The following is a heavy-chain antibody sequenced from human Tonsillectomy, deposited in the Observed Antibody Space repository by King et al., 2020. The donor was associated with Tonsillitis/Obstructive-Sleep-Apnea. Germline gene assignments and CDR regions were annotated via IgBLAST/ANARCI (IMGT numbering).Heavy chain of an antibody. Sequence: QLQESGPGLVKPSETLSLTCTVSGGSISSYYWSWIRQPPGKGLEWIGYIYYSGSTNYNPSLKSRVTISVDTSKNQFSLKLSSVTAADTAVYYCASCGGDCYYYGMDVWGQGTTVTVSS. CDR3: ASCGGDCYYYGMDV. J-gene: IGHJ6*02. D-gene: IGHD2-21*02. CDR1: GGSISSYY. CDR2: IYYSGST. V-gene: IGHV4-59*08.